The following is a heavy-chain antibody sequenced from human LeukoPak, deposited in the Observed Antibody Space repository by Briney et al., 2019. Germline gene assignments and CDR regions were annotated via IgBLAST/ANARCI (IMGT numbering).Heavy chain of an antibody. D-gene: IGHD6-19*01. CDR1: GGSISSYY. Sequence: PSETLSLTCTVSGGSISSYYWSWIRQPPGKGLEWIGYIYYSGSTNYNPSLKSRVTISVDTSKSQFSLKLSSVTAADTAVYYCAREGPIAVAGTPMGGFDYWGQGTLVTVSS. CDR3: AREGPIAVAGTPMGGFDY. CDR2: IYYSGST. J-gene: IGHJ4*02. V-gene: IGHV4-59*01.